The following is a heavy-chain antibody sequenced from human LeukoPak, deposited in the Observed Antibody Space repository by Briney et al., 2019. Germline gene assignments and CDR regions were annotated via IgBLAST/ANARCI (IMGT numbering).Heavy chain of an antibody. D-gene: IGHD5-12*01. V-gene: IGHV3-74*01. CDR2: INSDASST. CDR1: GFTFSSYW. Sequence: GGSLRLSCVGSGFTFSSYWMHWVRQAPGTGLVWVSRINSDASSTNYADSVKGRFTISRDNAKNTLYLQMNSLRAEDTAVYYCARDIHSGFDQWGQGTLVTVSS. CDR3: ARDIHSGFDQ. J-gene: IGHJ5*02.